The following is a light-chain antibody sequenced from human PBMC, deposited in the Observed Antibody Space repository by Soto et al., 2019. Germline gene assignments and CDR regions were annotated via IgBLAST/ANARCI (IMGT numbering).Light chain of an antibody. J-gene: IGKJ1*01. Sequence: DIQMTQSPSTLSASLGDRVTITCRASQSISSWLAWYQQQPGKAPKLLIYQASSLESGVPSRFSGSGSGTGWSLTIISLQPSDFATDYFQLYYSYSTWTFGQGTKVEIK. CDR1: QSISSW. CDR3: QLYYSYSTWT. CDR2: QAS. V-gene: IGKV1-5*03.